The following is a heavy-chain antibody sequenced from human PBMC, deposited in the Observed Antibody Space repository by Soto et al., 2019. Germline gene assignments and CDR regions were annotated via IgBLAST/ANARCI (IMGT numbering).Heavy chain of an antibody. CDR3: AKDFRAAAARGRFDP. CDR1: GFTFRSYA. CDR2: ISGSGGST. D-gene: IGHD6-13*01. Sequence: PGGSLRLSCAASGFTFRSYAMTWVRQAPGKGLEWVSAISGSGGSTYYADSVKGRFSISRDNSENTLYLQMNSLRAEDSAVYYCAKDFRAAAARGRFDPWGQGTLVTVSS. J-gene: IGHJ5*02. V-gene: IGHV3-23*01.